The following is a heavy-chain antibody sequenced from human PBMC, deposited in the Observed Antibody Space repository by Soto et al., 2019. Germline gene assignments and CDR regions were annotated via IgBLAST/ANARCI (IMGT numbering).Heavy chain of an antibody. J-gene: IGHJ6*02. D-gene: IGHD6-6*01. CDR1: GYTFTGYY. Sequence: ASVKVSCKASGYTFTGYYMHWVRQAPGQGLEWMGWINPNSGGTNYAQKFQGRVTMTRDTSISTAYMELSRLRSDDTAVYYCASDTYSRSSPYYYGMDVWGQGTTVTVSS. V-gene: IGHV1-2*02. CDR3: ASDTYSRSSPYYYGMDV. CDR2: INPNSGGT.